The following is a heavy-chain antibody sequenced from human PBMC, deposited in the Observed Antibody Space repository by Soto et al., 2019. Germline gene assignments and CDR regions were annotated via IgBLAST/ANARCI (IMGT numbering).Heavy chain of an antibody. D-gene: IGHD3-9*01. CDR3: ARAHLYYDILTGPPRNWFDP. J-gene: IGHJ5*02. Sequence: SETLSLTCTVSGGSISSYYWSWIRQPPGKGLEWIGYIYYSGSTNYNPSLKSRVTISVDTSKNQFSLKLSSVTAADTAVYYCARAHLYYDILTGPPRNWFDPWGQGTLVTVSS. CDR2: IYYSGST. CDR1: GGSISSYY. V-gene: IGHV4-59*12.